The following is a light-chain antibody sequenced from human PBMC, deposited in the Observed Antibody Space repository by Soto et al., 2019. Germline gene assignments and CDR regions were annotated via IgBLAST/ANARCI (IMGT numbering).Light chain of an antibody. Sequence: EIVLTQSPVNLSVSPGERVTLSCRASQYVSGHFAWYQQKPGQAPRLLIFGASSRATGIPDRFSGSGSGTDFSLTISRLAPEDFAVYYCQQYGSSPRTFGQGTKVDI. CDR3: QQYGSSPRT. CDR2: GAS. CDR1: QYVSGH. J-gene: IGKJ1*01. V-gene: IGKV3-20*01.